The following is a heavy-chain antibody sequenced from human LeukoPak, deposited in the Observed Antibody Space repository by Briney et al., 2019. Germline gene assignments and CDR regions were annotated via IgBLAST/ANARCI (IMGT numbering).Heavy chain of an antibody. D-gene: IGHD2-15*01. Sequence: GESLKISCKGSGYSFTSYWIGWVRQMPAKGLEWRVIIYPGDSDTRYSPSFQGQVTISADKSISTAYLQWSSLKASDTAMYYCASPHGYCSGGSCYSSDYFDYWGQGTLVTVSS. CDR3: ASPHGYCSGGSCYSSDYFDY. J-gene: IGHJ4*02. CDR2: IYPGDSDT. CDR1: GYSFTSYW. V-gene: IGHV5-51*01.